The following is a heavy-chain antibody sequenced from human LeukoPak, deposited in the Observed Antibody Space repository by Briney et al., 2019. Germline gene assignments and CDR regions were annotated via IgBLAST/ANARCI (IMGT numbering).Heavy chain of an antibody. CDR1: GFTFSRYG. Sequence: GGSLRLSCAASGFTFSRYGMHWVRQAPGKGLEWLAVISYDGTDKYYADSVKGRFTISRDNSKNTLYLQMNSLRAEDTAVYFCARARSGDGFNRDYWGQGTLVTVSS. J-gene: IGHJ4*02. V-gene: IGHV3-33*01. CDR2: ISYDGTDK. CDR3: ARARSGDGFNRDY. D-gene: IGHD5-24*01.